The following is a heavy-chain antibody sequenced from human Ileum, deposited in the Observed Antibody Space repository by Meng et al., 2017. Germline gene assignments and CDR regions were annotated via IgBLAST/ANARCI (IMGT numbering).Heavy chain of an antibody. V-gene: IGHV4-31*03. J-gene: IGHJ4*02. CDR3: ARDRLLQLEF. CDR1: GGSISSGGFF. CDR2: VYYNGNT. Sequence: QVQLQESGPGLVKPSQTLSLTCTVSGGSISSGGFFWSWIRQHPGKGLEWIVSVYYNGNTYYNPSLKSRVTISVDTSKNHFSLRLTSVTAADTAMYYCARDRLLQLEFWGQGTLVTVSS. D-gene: IGHD1-26*01.